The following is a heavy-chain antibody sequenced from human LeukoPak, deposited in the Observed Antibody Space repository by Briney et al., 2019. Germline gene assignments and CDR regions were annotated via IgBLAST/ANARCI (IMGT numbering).Heavy chain of an antibody. CDR1: GYTXTGYY. J-gene: IGHJ5*02. CDR2: TNPNSGGT. CDR3: ARDPSQGSIRGRFDP. D-gene: IGHD2-2*01. Sequence: GASVKVSCSASGYTXTGYYMHWVRQAPGQGLEWMGWTNPNSGGTNYAQKYPGRVTLTRDTAISKAYLELSRMRSEDTAMYYCARDPSQGSIRGRFDPWGQGTLVTVSS. V-gene: IGHV1-2*02.